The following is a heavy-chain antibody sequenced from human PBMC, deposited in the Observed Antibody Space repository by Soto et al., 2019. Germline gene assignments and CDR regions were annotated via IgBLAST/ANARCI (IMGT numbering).Heavy chain of an antibody. CDR2: IYYSGST. CDR3: ARSAPSFPWGDYYYYYGMDV. Sequence: PSETLSLTCTVSGGSISSYYWSWIRQPPGKGLEWIGYIYYSGSTNYNPSLKSRVTISVDTSKNQFSLKLSSVTAADTAVYYCARSAPSFPWGDYYYYYGMDVWGQGTTVTVSS. D-gene: IGHD2-2*01. CDR1: GGSISSYY. J-gene: IGHJ6*02. V-gene: IGHV4-59*01.